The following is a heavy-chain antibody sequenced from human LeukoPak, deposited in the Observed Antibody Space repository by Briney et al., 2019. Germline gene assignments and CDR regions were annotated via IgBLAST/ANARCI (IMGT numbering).Heavy chain of an antibody. V-gene: IGHV1-24*01. CDR1: GYSLTDLS. J-gene: IGHJ4*02. D-gene: IGHD4-17*01. Sequence: ASVKVSYKVSGYSLTDLSLHWVRQAPGKGLEWMGGFDPEDGEPIYAQKFQGRLSMTEDTPKDTGYMELRTLRSEDTALYYCAKSHGDYGLLDYWGQGTLVTVSS. CDR3: AKSHGDYGLLDY. CDR2: FDPEDGEP.